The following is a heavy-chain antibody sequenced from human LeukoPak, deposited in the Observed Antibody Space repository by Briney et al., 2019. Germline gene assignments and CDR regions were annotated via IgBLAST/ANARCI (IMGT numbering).Heavy chain of an antibody. D-gene: IGHD6-19*01. CDR1: GGSICSYY. CDR3: ARDGYSSGWYGWFDP. CDR2: IYYSGST. V-gene: IGHV4-59*01. Sequence: SETLSLTCTVSGGSICSYYWSWIRQPPGKGLEWIGYIYYSGSTNYNPSLKSRVTISVDTSKNQFSLKLSSVTAADTAVYYCARDGYSSGWYGWFDPWGQGTLVTVSS. J-gene: IGHJ5*02.